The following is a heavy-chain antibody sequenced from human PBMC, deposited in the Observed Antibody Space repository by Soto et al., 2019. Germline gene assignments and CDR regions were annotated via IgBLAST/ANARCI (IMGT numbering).Heavy chain of an antibody. Sequence: GGSLRLSCEASGFTFNTYSMHWVRQPPGKGLEWLAAIWYDGTQKYYADSVKGRFIISRDNSKKTLYLEMNSRRAEDTPVYYCARAGGTTVTGLWHFDSWGQGTLVTVS. V-gene: IGHV3-33*01. CDR3: ARAGGTTVTGLWHFDS. CDR1: GFTFNTYS. D-gene: IGHD4-17*01. CDR2: IWYDGTQK. J-gene: IGHJ4*02.